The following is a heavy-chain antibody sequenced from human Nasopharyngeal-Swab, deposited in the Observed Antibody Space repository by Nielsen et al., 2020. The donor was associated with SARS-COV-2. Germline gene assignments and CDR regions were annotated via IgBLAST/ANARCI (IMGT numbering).Heavy chain of an antibody. CDR1: GFTFGDYA. D-gene: IGHD3-3*01. CDR2: IRSKAYGGTT. CDR3: TRVPYDFWSGYYSDY. Sequence: GGSLRLSCTASGFTFGDYAMSWVRQAPGKGLEWVGFIRSKAYGGTTEYAASVKGGFTISRDDSKSIAYLQMNSLKTEDTAVYYCTRVPYDFWSGYYSDYWGQGTLVTVSS. J-gene: IGHJ4*02. V-gene: IGHV3-49*04.